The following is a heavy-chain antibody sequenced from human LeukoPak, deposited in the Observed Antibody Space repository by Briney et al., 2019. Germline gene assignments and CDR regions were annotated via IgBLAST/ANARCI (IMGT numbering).Heavy chain of an antibody. CDR1: GFTFSSYW. CDR3: ARTLLGYYYGMDV. V-gene: IGHV3-74*01. CDR2: INSDGSST. Sequence: GGSLKLSCAASGFTFSSYWMHWVRQAPGKGLVWVSRINSDGSSTSYADSVKGRFTISRDNAKNTLYLQMNSLRAEDTAVYYCARTLLGYYYGMDVWGQGTTVTVSS. J-gene: IGHJ6*02. D-gene: IGHD2-15*01.